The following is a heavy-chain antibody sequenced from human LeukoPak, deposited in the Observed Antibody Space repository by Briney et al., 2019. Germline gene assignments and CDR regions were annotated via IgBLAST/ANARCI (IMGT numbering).Heavy chain of an antibody. CDR2: INPNSGGT. D-gene: IGHD6-19*01. Sequence: ASVKVSCKASGYTFTGYYMHWVRRAPGQGLEWMGWINPNSGGTNYAQKFQGRVTMTRDTSISTAYMELSSLRSEDTAVYYCARGGTALIAVAGDYWGQGTLVTVSS. CDR1: GYTFTGYY. CDR3: ARGGTALIAVAGDY. V-gene: IGHV1-2*02. J-gene: IGHJ4*02.